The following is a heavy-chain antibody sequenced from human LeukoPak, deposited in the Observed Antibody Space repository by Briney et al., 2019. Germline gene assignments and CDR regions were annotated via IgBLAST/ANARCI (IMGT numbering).Heavy chain of an antibody. CDR3: ARESQYYYDSSGYSTFDY. CDR2: IYYSGST. CDR1: GGSISSYY. J-gene: IGHJ4*02. Sequence: SETLSLTCTVSGGSISSYYWSWIRQPPGKGLEWIGYIYYSGSTNYNPSLKSRVTISVDTSKNQFSLKLSSVTAADTAVYYCARESQYYYDSSGYSTFDYWGQGTLVTVSP. V-gene: IGHV4-59*01. D-gene: IGHD3-22*01.